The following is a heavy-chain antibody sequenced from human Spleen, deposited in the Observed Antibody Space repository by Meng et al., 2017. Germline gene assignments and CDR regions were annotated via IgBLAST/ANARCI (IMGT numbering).Heavy chain of an antibody. Sequence: ASVKVSCKASGYTFTNYRISWVRQAPGQGLEWMGWISAYNGNTHYAQKFQGRVTMTTDTSTSTAYMEVRSLRSDDTAVYFCARSSGYSDPDFDYWGQGTLVTVSS. D-gene: IGHD3-9*01. V-gene: IGHV1-18*01. J-gene: IGHJ4*02. CDR2: ISAYNGNT. CDR3: ARSSGYSDPDFDY. CDR1: GYTFTNYR.